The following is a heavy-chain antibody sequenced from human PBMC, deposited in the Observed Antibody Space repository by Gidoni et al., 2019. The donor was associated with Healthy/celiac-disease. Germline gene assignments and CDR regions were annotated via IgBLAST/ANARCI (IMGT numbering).Heavy chain of an antibody. D-gene: IGHD3-3*01. V-gene: IGHV3-15*01. CDR1: GFTFSNAW. CDR3: TTDWRNYDFWSGQDY. J-gene: IGHJ4*02. Sequence: EVQLVESGGGLVKPGGSLRLSCAASGFTFSNAWMSWVRQAPGKGLEWVGRIKSKTDGGTTDYAAPVKGRFTISRDDSKNTLYLQMNSLKTEDTAVYYCTTDWRNYDFWSGQDYWGQGTLVTVSS. CDR2: IKSKTDGGTT.